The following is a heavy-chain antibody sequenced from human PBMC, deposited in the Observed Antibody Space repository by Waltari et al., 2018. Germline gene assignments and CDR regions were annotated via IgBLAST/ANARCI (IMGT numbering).Heavy chain of an antibody. D-gene: IGHD4-17*01. V-gene: IGHV3-30*02. Sequence: VQLEEFGGGVVQPGGSLTLSCAASGFPFGHCVMLWVRQAPGKGLEWLTFIRYDGNNKYHADSVKGRFIISRDNSKNTLYLQINSLRADDTATYYCVKDGDFFVPGYDAFDVWGQGTMVTVSS. CDR3: VKDGDFFVPGYDAFDV. CDR1: GFPFGHCV. CDR2: IRYDGNNK. J-gene: IGHJ3*01.